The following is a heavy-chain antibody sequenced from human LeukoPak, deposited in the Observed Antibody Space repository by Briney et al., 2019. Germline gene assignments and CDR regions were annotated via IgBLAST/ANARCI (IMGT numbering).Heavy chain of an antibody. J-gene: IGHJ4*02. V-gene: IGHV4-31*03. CDR1: GGSISDAAYY. Sequence: MPSETLSLTCTVSGGSISDAAYYWSWIRQDPGEGLKWIGYIYYSGSTSYNPSLKSRVTISVDTSKNQFSLKLSSVTAADTAVYYCAREGSRTYDSRTFDYWGQGTLVTVSS. CDR2: IYYSGST. CDR3: AREGSRTYDSRTFDY. D-gene: IGHD3-16*01.